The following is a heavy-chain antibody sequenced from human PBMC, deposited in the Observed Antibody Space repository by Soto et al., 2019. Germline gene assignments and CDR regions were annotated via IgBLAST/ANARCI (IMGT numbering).Heavy chain of an antibody. CDR3: ARAGSSWYSNWFDP. CDR2: INHSGST. V-gene: IGHV4-34*01. J-gene: IGHJ5*02. D-gene: IGHD6-13*01. CDR1: GGSFSGYY. Sequence: PSETLSLTCAVYGGSFSGYYWSWIRQPPGKGLEWIWEINHSGSTNYNPSLKSRVTISVDTSKNQFSLKLSSVTAADTAVYYCARAGSSWYSNWFDPWGQGTLVTVSS.